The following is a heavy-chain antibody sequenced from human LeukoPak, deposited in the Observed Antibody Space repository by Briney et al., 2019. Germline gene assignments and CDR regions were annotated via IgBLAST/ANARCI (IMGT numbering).Heavy chain of an antibody. CDR3: AGGRLWFGELLDYYYGMDV. Sequence: SETLSLTCTVSGGSISSYYWSWIRQPPGKGLEWIGYIYYSGSTNYNPSLKSRVTTSVDTSKNQFSLKLRSVTAADTAVYYCAGGRLWFGELLDYYYGMDVWGQGTTVTVSS. CDR2: IYYSGST. D-gene: IGHD3-10*01. J-gene: IGHJ6*02. CDR1: GGSISSYY. V-gene: IGHV4-59*12.